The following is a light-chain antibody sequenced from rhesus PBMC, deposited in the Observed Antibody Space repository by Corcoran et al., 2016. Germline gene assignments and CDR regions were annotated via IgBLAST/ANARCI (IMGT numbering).Light chain of an antibody. J-gene: IGKJ4*01. CDR3: QQYDNSPLP. CDR2: YAS. V-gene: IGKV1-66*01. Sequence: IQMTQSPSSLSASVGDRVTITCRASQVSNNYLSWYHQKPGKAPKPLIYYASILETGVPSRLSGSRSGTDYTLTNSSLQPEGIATYYCQQYDNSPLPFGGGTKVELK. CDR1: QVSNNY.